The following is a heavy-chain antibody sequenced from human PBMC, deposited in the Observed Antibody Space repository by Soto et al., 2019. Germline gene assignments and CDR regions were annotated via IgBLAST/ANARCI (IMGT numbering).Heavy chain of an antibody. CDR1: GFTFSSYA. CDR2: ISYDGSNK. V-gene: IGHV3-30-3*01. CDR3: ARVDITIFGVVILDYYYGMDV. D-gene: IGHD3-3*01. Sequence: GGSLRLSCAASGFTFSSYAMHWVRQAPGKGLEWVAVISYDGSNKYYADSVKGRFTISRDNSKNTLYLQMNSLRAEDTAVYYFARVDITIFGVVILDYYYGMDVWGQGTTVTVSS. J-gene: IGHJ6*02.